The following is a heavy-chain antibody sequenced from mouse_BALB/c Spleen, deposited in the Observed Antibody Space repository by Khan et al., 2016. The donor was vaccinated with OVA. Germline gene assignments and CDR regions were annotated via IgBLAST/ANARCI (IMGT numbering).Heavy chain of an antibody. J-gene: IGHJ4*01. CDR1: GYTFTTAG. D-gene: IGHD2-14*01. V-gene: IGHV9-4*02. Sequence: QIQLVQSGPELKKPGETVRISCKASGYTFTTAGIQWVQKMPGKGLKWIGWINTHSGVPKYEEAFKGRFAFSLEISVKTAYLQITNLKKEDTATYFCARGGAAYYRNDGGAMEYWGQGTSVTVSS. CDR2: INTHSGVP. CDR3: ARGGAAYYRNDGGAMEY.